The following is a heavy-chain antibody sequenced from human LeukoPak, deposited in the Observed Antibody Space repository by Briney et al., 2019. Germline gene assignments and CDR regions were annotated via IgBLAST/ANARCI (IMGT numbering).Heavy chain of an antibody. Sequence: SETLSLTCAVYGGSFSGYYWSWIRQPPGKGLEWIGEINHSGSTNYNPSLKSRVTISVDTSKNQFSLRLSSVTAADTAVYYCASSSGWYRCWGQGTLVTVSS. V-gene: IGHV4-34*01. CDR3: ASSSGWYRC. D-gene: IGHD6-19*01. CDR2: INHSGST. J-gene: IGHJ4*02. CDR1: GGSFSGYY.